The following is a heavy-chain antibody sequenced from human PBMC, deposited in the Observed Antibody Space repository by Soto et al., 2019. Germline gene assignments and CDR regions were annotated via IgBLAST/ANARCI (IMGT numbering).Heavy chain of an antibody. CDR3: ARGDSTDCSNGVCSFFYNHDMDV. V-gene: IGHV1-2*04. J-gene: IGHJ6*02. CDR2: INPKSGGT. Sequence: ASVKVSCKASGYSFTDYHIHWVRQAPGQGLEWLGRINPKSGGTSTAQKFQGWVTMTTDTSISTASMELTGLTSDDTAIYYCARGDSTDCSNGVCSFFYNHDMDVWGQGTTVTVSS. D-gene: IGHD2-8*01. CDR1: GYSFTDYH.